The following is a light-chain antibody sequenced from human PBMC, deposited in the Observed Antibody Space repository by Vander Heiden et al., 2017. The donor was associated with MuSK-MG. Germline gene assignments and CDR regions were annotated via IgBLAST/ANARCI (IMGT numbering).Light chain of an antibody. J-gene: IGLJ1*01. CDR2: EVS. CDR1: SSDVGRYNY. V-gene: IGLV2-14*01. CDR3: TSYTGSSTLYG. Sequence: QSALTQPASVSGSPGQSITISCTGASSDVGRYNYVPWYQQHPGQAPKLMIYEVSKRPSGVSNRFSGSKSGSTASLTISGLQAEDEADYYCTSYTGSSTLYGFGTGTKVTVL.